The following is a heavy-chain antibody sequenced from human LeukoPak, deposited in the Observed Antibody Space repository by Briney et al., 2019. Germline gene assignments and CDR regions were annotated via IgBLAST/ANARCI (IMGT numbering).Heavy chain of an antibody. CDR1: GGSLSSAHG. J-gene: IGHJ4*02. D-gene: IGHD3-10*01. CDR2: SQNSGCT. V-gene: IGHV4-61*01. Sequence: PSQTLSLTCTVSGGSLSSAHGWSWIRQPPGKGLEWIGYSQNSGCTNCNPSLKSRVTISVDTSKNQFSLKLSSVTAADTAVYYCARDYSGSLDYWGQGTLVTVSS. CDR3: ARDYSGSLDY.